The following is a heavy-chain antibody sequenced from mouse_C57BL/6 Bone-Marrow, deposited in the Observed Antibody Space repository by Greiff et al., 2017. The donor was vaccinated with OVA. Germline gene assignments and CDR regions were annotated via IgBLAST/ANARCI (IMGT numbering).Heavy chain of an antibody. J-gene: IGHJ3*01. CDR2: IHPNSGST. V-gene: IGHV1-64*01. D-gene: IGHD2-4*01. CDR1: GYTFTSYW. CDR3: ARYDDYPAWFAY. Sequence: QVQLQQPGAELVKPGASVKLSCKASGYTFTSYWMHWVKQRPGQGLEWIGMIHPNSGSTNYNEKFKSKATLTVDKSSSTAYMQLSSLTSEDSAVYYCARYDDYPAWFAYWGQGTLVTVSA.